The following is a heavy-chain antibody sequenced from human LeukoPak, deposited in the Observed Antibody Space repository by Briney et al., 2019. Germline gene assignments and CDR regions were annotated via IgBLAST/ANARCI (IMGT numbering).Heavy chain of an antibody. V-gene: IGHV3-23*01. J-gene: IGHJ4*02. CDR2: ISGSGGST. Sequence: GSLRLSCAASGFTFSSYAMSWVRQAPGKGLEWVSAISGSGGSTYYADSVKDRFTISRDNSKNTLYLQMNSLRAEDTAVYYCAREYYGSGASGYFDYWGQGTLVTVSS. CDR1: GFTFSSYA. D-gene: IGHD3-10*01. CDR3: AREYYGSGASGYFDY.